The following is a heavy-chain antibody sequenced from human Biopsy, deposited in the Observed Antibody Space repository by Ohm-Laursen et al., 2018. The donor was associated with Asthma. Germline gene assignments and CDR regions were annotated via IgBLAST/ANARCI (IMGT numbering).Heavy chain of an antibody. CDR2: INAGNGNT. V-gene: IGHV1-3*01. CDR3: AGSIAVADSDAFDI. Sequence: SVKVSCKASGYTFTSYAMHWVRQAPGQRLEWMGWINAGNGNTKYSQKFQGRVTITRDTSASTAYMELSSLRSEDTAVYYCAGSIAVADSDAFDIWGQGTMVTVSS. J-gene: IGHJ3*02. D-gene: IGHD6-19*01. CDR1: GYTFTSYA.